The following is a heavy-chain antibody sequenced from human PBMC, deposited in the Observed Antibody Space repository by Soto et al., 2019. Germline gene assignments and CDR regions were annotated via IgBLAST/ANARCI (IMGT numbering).Heavy chain of an antibody. D-gene: IGHD5-12*01. V-gene: IGHV2-5*02. Sequence: QITLKESGPPLVKPTQTLTLTCTFSGFSLSTSGVGVGWIRQPPGKALEWLALIYWDDDKRYSPSLKSRLTITKDTSKKQVVLTMTNMDPVDTGTYSCAHMETVATILYFQHWGQGTLVTVSS. CDR2: IYWDDDK. CDR1: GFSLSTSGVG. CDR3: AHMETVATILYFQH. J-gene: IGHJ1*01.